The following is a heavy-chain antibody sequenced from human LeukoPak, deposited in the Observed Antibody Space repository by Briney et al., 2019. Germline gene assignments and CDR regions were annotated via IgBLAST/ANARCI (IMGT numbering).Heavy chain of an antibody. J-gene: IGHJ3*02. CDR2: IYYSGST. Sequence: KPSETLSLTCTVSGGSISSYYWSWIRQPPGKGLEWIGYIYYSGSTNYNPSLKSRVTISVDTSKNQFSLKLSSVTAADTAVYYCARCGILVGADDAFDIWGQGTMVTVSS. D-gene: IGHD1-26*01. CDR1: GGSISSYY. V-gene: IGHV4-59*01. CDR3: ARCGILVGADDAFDI.